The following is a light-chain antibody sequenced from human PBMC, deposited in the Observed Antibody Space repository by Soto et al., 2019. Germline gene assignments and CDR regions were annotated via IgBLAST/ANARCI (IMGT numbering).Light chain of an antibody. J-gene: IGKJ2*01. CDR1: QSISSW. V-gene: IGKV1-5*03. CDR3: HQYSSYPHT. CDR2: KAS. Sequence: DIQMTQSPSTLSASVGDRVTITCRASQSISSWLAWYHQKPGKAPKLLIYKASSLDSGVPSRFSGSGSGTEFTLTISRLQPDDFATYYCHQYSSYPHTFGEGTKLEIK.